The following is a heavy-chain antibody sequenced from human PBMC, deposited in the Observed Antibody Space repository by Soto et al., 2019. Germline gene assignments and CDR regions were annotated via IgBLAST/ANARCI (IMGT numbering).Heavy chain of an antibody. Sequence: QITLKESGPTLVKPTETLTQTCSVSGFSLSTSGWTLGWIRQPPGKAPEWLALGGQYSPSLQTRITFTKDTSKNQVVLTLTNMDPVDTATYYCTLRQDSSRGPIYWGQGILVTVSS. D-gene: IGHD3-22*01. CDR2: GG. J-gene: IGHJ4*02. V-gene: IGHV2-5*01. CDR3: TLRQDSSRGPIY. CDR1: GFSLSTSGWT.